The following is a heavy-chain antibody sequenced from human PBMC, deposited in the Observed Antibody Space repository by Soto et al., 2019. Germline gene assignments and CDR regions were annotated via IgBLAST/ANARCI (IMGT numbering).Heavy chain of an antibody. CDR3: ARPHYTYGLLIDY. V-gene: IGHV4-39*01. D-gene: IGHD2-8*01. J-gene: IGHJ4*02. Sequence: SDTLSLTCSVSGDSITTNGYYWGWIRQPPGKGLQWIGNVYSTGSTFSHPSLTSRVFISVDTSKNKFSLRLTSVTAADTAVYYWARPHYTYGLLIDYWGPGSMVNGSS. CDR1: GDSITTNGYY. CDR2: VYSTGST.